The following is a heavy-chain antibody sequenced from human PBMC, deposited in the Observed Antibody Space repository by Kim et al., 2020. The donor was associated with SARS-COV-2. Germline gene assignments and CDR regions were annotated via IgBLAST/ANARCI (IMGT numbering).Heavy chain of an antibody. D-gene: IGHD6-13*01. V-gene: IGHV3-13*01. CDR1: GFSFSSSD. CDR3: VREGLSSCWQTSYFDL. J-gene: IGHJ2*01. CDR2: LGTIDDT. Sequence: GGSLRLSCAASGFSFSSSDMHWVRQAAGKGLEWVSALGTIDDTYYPDSVKGRFTISTEDTTSSLYLQMNNLSAEDTAVYYCVREGLSSCWQTSYFDLCG.